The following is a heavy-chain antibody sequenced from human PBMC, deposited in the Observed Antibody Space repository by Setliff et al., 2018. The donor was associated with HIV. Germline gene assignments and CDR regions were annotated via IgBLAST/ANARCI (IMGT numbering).Heavy chain of an antibody. V-gene: IGHV4-4*09. D-gene: IGHD5-18*01. CDR1: GGSISGHY. Sequence: PSETLSLTCTVSGGSISGHYWSWIRQPPGRGLEWIGFIYSSGSTNFNPPLQSRVTISVDTSKNQFSLKLYSVTAADTSVYYCARRWGIRGYSSWGQGTLVTVSS. J-gene: IGHJ5*02. CDR2: IYSSGST. CDR3: ARRWGIRGYSS.